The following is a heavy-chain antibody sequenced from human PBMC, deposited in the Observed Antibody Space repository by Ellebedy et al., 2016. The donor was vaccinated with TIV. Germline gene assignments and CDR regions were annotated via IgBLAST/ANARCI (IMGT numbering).Heavy chain of an antibody. Sequence: GESLKISCAASEFTFSTYWMNWVRQAPGKGQEWVATIKQDGSEKYYVDSVNGRITITRDNAENSLYRQMNSLRAEDTAVYYCATKRGSYSGSGQAFDYWGQGTLVTVSS. V-gene: IGHV3-7*01. J-gene: IGHJ4*02. CDR3: ATKRGSYSGSGQAFDY. D-gene: IGHD3-10*01. CDR2: IKQDGSEK. CDR1: EFTFSTYW.